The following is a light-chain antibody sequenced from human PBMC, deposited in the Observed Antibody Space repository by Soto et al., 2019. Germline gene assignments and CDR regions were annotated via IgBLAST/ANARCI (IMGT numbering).Light chain of an antibody. CDR1: SSNIGSNN. CDR3: AAWDDSLNGHVV. Sequence: VLTQPPSASGTPGQRVTISCSGSSSNIGSNNVNWYQQLPGTAPKLLIYSNNQRPSGVPDRFSGSKSGTSASLAISGLQSEDEADYYCAAWDDSLNGHVVFGGGTKLTVL. V-gene: IGLV1-44*01. CDR2: SNN. J-gene: IGLJ2*01.